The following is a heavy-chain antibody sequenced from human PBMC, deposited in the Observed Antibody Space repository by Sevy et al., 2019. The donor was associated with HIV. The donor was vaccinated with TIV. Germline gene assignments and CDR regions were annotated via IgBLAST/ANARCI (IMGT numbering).Heavy chain of an antibody. CDR2: ISFDGDNK. V-gene: IGHV3-30*18. D-gene: IGHD3-16*01. J-gene: IGHJ6*02. Sequence: GGSLRLSCEASGCSFSRYGMHWVRQVAGKGLEWVAVISFDGDNKYYSDSVRGRFAISRDNSENTMHLQMNNLRLDDTAVYYCAKGLSSIYPYSMDVWGQGTTVTVSS. CDR1: GCSFSRYG. CDR3: AKGLSSIYPYSMDV.